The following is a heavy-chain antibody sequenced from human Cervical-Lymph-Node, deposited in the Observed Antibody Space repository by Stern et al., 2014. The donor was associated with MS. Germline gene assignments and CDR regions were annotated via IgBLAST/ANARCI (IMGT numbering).Heavy chain of an antibody. V-gene: IGHV1-2*02. CDR1: GYTFTGYY. Sequence: VQLVQSGPEVKKPGASVKVSCKASGYTFTGYYLHWVRQAPGQGLEWMGWINPYSGAKNYAQNSQGRVTMTRDTSISTGYMELSRLRSDDTGVYYCARGGAVVPAAMQNYWGQGTLVTVSS. CDR3: ARGGAVVPAAMQNY. CDR2: INPYSGAK. D-gene: IGHD2-2*01. J-gene: IGHJ4*02.